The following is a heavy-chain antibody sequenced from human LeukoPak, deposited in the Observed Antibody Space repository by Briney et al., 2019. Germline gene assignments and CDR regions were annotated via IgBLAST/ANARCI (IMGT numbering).Heavy chain of an antibody. CDR3: TRGNWDDY. V-gene: IGHV3-7*01. CDR1: GFTFSGYC. J-gene: IGHJ4*02. D-gene: IGHD1-1*01. Sequence: GGSLRLSCAASGFTFSGYCMNWVRQAPGKGLEWVANISPDGSDKSYVDSVKGRFTISRDNTKDSLYLEMGSLRAEDTALYYCTRGNWDDYWGQGTLVTVSS. CDR2: ISPDGSDK.